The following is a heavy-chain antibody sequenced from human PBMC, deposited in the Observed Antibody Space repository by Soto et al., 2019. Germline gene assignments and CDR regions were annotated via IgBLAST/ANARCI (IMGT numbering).Heavy chain of an antibody. D-gene: IGHD3-3*02. CDR3: AVTDLPFRPLTEPTENGMDV. V-gene: IGHV1-58*01. J-gene: IGHJ6*02. Sequence: ELVQSGPEAREPGTSVKVSCRASGFSFGDSAVQWVRQGRGQRLEWIGWIVVVNGNTNYAQKFERRVTLTRASSTSTSHMELTSLSSEDTAVYFCAVTDLPFRPLTEPTENGMDVWGQVTTVTVSS. CDR1: GFSFGDSA. CDR2: IVVVNGNT.